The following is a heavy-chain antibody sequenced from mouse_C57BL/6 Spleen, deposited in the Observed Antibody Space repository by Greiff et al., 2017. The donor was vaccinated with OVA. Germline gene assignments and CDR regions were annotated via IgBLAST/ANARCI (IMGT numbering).Heavy chain of an antibody. Sequence: EVMLVESGGGLVQPGGSMKLSCVASGFTFSNYWMNWVRQSPEKGLEWVAQIRLKSDNYATHYAESVKGRFTISREDSKSSVYLQMNNLRAEDTGIYYCTGFYYDYDWFAYWGQGTLVTVSA. D-gene: IGHD2-4*01. CDR2: IRLKSDNYAT. CDR3: TGFYYDYDWFAY. CDR1: GFTFSNYW. V-gene: IGHV6-3*01. J-gene: IGHJ3*01.